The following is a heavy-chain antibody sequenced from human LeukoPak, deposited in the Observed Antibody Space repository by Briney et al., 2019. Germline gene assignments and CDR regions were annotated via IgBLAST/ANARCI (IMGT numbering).Heavy chain of an antibody. CDR3: ARSQWLAN. CDR1: GFTVSSNY. Sequence: GGSLRLSCAASGFTVSSNYMNWVRQAPGKGLEWVSSISSSSSYIYYADSVKGRFTISRDNAKNSLYLQMNSLRAEDTAVYYCARSQWLANWGQGTLVTVSS. V-gene: IGHV3-21*01. CDR2: ISSSSSYI. D-gene: IGHD6-19*01. J-gene: IGHJ4*02.